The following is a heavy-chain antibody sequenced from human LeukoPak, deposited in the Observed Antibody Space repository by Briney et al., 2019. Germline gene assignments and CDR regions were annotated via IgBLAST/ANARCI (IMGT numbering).Heavy chain of an antibody. CDR3: ARGKKYSYGYTVTELGSGYFDY. V-gene: IGHV4-39*07. CDR2: IYYSGST. Sequence: SETLSLTCTVSGGSISSSNYYWGWIRQPPGKGLEWIGNIYYSGSTYYNPSFKSRLTISVDTSKNQFSLKLSSVTAADTAVYYCARGKKYSYGYTVTELGSGYFDYWGQGTLVTVSS. D-gene: IGHD5-18*01. CDR1: GGSISSSNYY. J-gene: IGHJ4*02.